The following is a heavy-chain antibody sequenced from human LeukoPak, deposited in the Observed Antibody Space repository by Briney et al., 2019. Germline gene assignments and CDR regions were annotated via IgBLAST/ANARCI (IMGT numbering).Heavy chain of an antibody. Sequence: ASVKVSCKASGYTFTSYYMHWVRQAPGQGLEWMGIINPSGGSTSYAQKFQGRVTMTRDTSTSTVYMELSSLRSEDTAMYYCAILTKVRDPQYSYWGQGTLVTVSS. V-gene: IGHV1-46*01. CDR1: GYTFTSYY. J-gene: IGHJ4*02. D-gene: IGHD3-10*01. CDR3: AILTKVRDPQYSY. CDR2: INPSGGST.